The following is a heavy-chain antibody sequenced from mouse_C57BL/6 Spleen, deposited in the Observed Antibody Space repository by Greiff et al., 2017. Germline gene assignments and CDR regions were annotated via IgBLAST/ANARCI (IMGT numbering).Heavy chain of an antibody. D-gene: IGHD1-1*01. CDR3: AKILLRWNYAMDY. V-gene: IGHV5-17*01. CDR2: ISSGSSTI. J-gene: IGHJ4*01. Sequence: EVKLVESGGGLVKPGGSLQLSCAASGFTFSDYGMHWVRQAPEKGLVWVAYISSGSSTIYYADTVQGRFTISRDNAKNTLFLQMTSLRSEDTAMYYGAKILLRWNYAMDYWGQGTSVTVSA. CDR1: GFTFSDYG.